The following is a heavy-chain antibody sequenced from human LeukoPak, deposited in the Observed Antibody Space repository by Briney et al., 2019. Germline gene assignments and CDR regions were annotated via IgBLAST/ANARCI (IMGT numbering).Heavy chain of an antibody. J-gene: IGHJ3*02. CDR2: IYYSGST. CDR1: GGSISSYY. CDR3: ARARWGGITGTTGAFDI. V-gene: IGHV4-59*01. Sequence: SETLSLTCTVSGGSISSYYWSWLRQPPGKGLEWIGYIYYSGSTNYNPSLKSRVTISVDTSKNQFSLKLSSVTAADTAVYYCARARWGGITGTTGAFDIWGQGTMVTVSS. D-gene: IGHD1-7*01.